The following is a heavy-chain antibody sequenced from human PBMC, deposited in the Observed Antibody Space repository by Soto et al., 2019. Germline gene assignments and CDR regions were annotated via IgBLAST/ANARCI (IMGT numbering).Heavy chain of an antibody. D-gene: IGHD3-3*01. CDR1: GGSISSYY. V-gene: IGHV4-59*01. CDR2: IYYSGST. CDR3: ARAGWGDYDFWSGPYYMDV. Sequence: SETLSLTCTVSGGSISSYYWSWIRQPPGKGLEWIGYIYYSGSTNYNPSLKSRVTISVDTSKNQFSLKLSSVTAADTAVYYCARAGWGDYDFWSGPYYMDVWGKGTTVTVS. J-gene: IGHJ6*03.